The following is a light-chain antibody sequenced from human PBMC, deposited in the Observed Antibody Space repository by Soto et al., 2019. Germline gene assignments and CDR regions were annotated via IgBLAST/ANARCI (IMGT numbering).Light chain of an antibody. CDR2: AAS. V-gene: IGKV3-20*01. J-gene: IGKJ1*01. CDR1: QSVRSNY. Sequence: EIVLTQSPGTLSLSPGERATLSCRASQSVRSNYLAWYQQKPGQAPRRLISAASSRATGIPDRFSGSGSGTDFTLTTSRLEPEDFAVYYCQQYGSSRTFGQGTKVEVK. CDR3: QQYGSSRT.